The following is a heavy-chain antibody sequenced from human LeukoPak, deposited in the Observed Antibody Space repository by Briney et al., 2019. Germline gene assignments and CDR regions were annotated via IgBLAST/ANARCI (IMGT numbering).Heavy chain of an antibody. J-gene: IGHJ4*02. CDR2: ISGSGGST. V-gene: IGHV3-23*01. CDR1: GFTFSNYA. Sequence: GGSLRLSCAASGFTFSNYAMSWVRQAPGEGLEWVSAISGSGGSTYYADSVKGRFTISRDTSKNTLSLQMNSLRVEDTAVYYCAKAPVFTAAIEGIDYWGQGTLVTVSS. D-gene: IGHD2-2*01. CDR3: AKAPVFTAAIEGIDY.